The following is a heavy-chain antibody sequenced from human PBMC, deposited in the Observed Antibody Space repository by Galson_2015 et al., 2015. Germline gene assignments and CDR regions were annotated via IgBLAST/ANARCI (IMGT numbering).Heavy chain of an antibody. CDR2: ISWNNGNI. CDR3: VKENSYGYSYGMDV. Sequence: CLRLSCAASGFIFDNYAMHWVRQAPGKGLEWVSGISWNNGNIDYADSVKGRFTVSRDNAKNSLYLQMNSLRPEDTALYYCVKENSYGYSYGMDVWGQGTTVTVSS. CDR1: GFIFDNYA. D-gene: IGHD5-18*01. J-gene: IGHJ6*02. V-gene: IGHV3-9*01.